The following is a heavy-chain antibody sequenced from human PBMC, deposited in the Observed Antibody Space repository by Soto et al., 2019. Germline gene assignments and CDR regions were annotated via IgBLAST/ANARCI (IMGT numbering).Heavy chain of an antibody. D-gene: IGHD5-18*01. CDR2: IKTDGSGT. CDR1: GFTFSSYW. Sequence: EVQLVESGGGLVQPGASLTLSCAASGFTFSSYWMHWVRQAPGKGLVWVSRIKTDGSGTYYADSVQGRFTISRDNAKNTLYLQMISLRVEDTAVYFCAWGDGDRFDGNGYLGRHWGQGTLVTVSS. V-gene: IGHV3-74*01. CDR3: AWGDGDRFDGNGYLGRH. J-gene: IGHJ4*02.